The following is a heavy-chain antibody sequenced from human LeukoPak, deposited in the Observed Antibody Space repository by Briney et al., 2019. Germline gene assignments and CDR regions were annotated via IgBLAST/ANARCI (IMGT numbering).Heavy chain of an antibody. J-gene: IGHJ3*02. Sequence: PSETLSLTCTVSSGSISTSNYYWGWVRQPPGKALEWIGNIFYSGSTYYSPSLKSRVTISLDTSRNQFSLKLNSVTAADTAVYYCARASGARSSGSLGAFDIWGQGTMVTVSS. CDR2: IFYSGST. D-gene: IGHD3-22*01. CDR3: ARASGARSSGSLGAFDI. V-gene: IGHV4-39*07. CDR1: SGSISTSNYY.